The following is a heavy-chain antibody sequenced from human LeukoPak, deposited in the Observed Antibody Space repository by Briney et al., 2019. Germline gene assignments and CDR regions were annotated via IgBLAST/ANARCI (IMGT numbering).Heavy chain of an antibody. CDR1: GGSIKSSDYY. V-gene: IGHV4-39*07. D-gene: IGHD6-19*01. CDR2: IYYNEAT. J-gene: IGHJ4*02. Sequence: SETLSLTCSVSGGSIKSSDYYWGWIRQPPGKGLEWVETIYYNEATQYNPSLKSRVTISVDTSKNQFSLRLSSVTAADTAVYYCAREHRWLSQTSPGDSWGQGSLVTVSS. CDR3: AREHRWLSQTSPGDS.